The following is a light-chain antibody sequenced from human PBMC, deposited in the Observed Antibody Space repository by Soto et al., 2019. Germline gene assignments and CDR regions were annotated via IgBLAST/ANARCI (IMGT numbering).Light chain of an antibody. CDR3: QQSGSSPGT. J-gene: IGKJ1*01. CDR1: QSVSSSY. Sequence: EIVLTQSPGTLSLSPGERATLSCRASQSVSSSYLAWYQQKPGQAPRLLIYGASSRATGIPDRFSGSGSGTECTLTISRLEPEDFAVYYCQQSGSSPGTFGQGTKVEIK. CDR2: GAS. V-gene: IGKV3-20*01.